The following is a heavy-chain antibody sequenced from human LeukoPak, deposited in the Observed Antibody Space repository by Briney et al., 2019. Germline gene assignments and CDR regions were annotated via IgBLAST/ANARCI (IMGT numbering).Heavy chain of an antibody. CDR2: ISYEGNNK. D-gene: IGHD4-11*01. Sequence: GGSLRLSCAASGFTFNSYAMHWVRQAPGKGLEWVAVISYEGNNKNYADSMKGRFTISRDNSKNSLYLQMNSLRTEDTAVYYCARDKGSRWTTDFDYWGQGTLVTVSS. CDR3: ARDKGSRWTTDFDY. V-gene: IGHV3-30-3*01. CDR1: GFTFNSYA. J-gene: IGHJ4*02.